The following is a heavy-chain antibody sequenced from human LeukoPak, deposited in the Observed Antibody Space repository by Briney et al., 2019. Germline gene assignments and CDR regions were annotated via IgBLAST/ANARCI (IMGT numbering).Heavy chain of an antibody. Sequence: PSETLSLTCTVSGGSISSGDYYWSWLRQPPGKGLEWIGYIYYSGSTYYNPSLKSRVTISVDTSKNQFSLKLSSVTAADTAVYYCARDSEYYDSSGYPNFDLWGRGTLVTVSS. CDR3: ARDSEYYDSSGYPNFDL. V-gene: IGHV4-30-4*08. CDR2: IYYSGST. J-gene: IGHJ2*01. D-gene: IGHD3-22*01. CDR1: GGSISSGDYY.